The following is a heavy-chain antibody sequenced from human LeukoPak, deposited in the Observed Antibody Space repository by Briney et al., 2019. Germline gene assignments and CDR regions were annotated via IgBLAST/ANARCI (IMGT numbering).Heavy chain of an antibody. J-gene: IGHJ6*02. V-gene: IGHV1-24*01. CDR2: FYSEDGET. CDR1: GYTLTELS. D-gene: IGHD6-13*01. Sequence: ASVKVSCKVSGYTLTELSMHWVRQAPGKGLEWVGGFYSEDGETIYAQKFQGRVTMTEDTSTDTAYMELSSLRSEDTAVYYCATVGPDSSRNPYYYGMDVWGQGTTVTVSS. CDR3: ATVGPDSSRNPYYYGMDV.